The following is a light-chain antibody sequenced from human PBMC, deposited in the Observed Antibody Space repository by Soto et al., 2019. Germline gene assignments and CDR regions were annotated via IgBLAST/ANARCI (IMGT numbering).Light chain of an antibody. CDR3: QQYGSSSWT. J-gene: IGKJ1*01. V-gene: IGKV3-20*01. CDR2: GAS. Sequence: EIVLTQSPGTLSLSPGERATLSCRASQSVSSSYLAWYQQKPGQAPRLLIYGASSRATGIPDRFSSSGSGTDFTLTISRLEPEDFAVYYCQQYGSSSWTFGQGNKVEIK. CDR1: QSVSSSY.